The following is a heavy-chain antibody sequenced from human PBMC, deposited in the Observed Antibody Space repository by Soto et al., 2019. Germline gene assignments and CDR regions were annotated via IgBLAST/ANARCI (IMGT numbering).Heavy chain of an antibody. CDR1: GFTFSSYW. CDR2: INSDGSST. V-gene: IGHV3-74*01. CDR3: AAAAGTPDWFDP. Sequence: GGSLRLSCAASGFTFSSYWMHRVRQAPGKGLVWVSRINSDGSSTSYADSVKGRFTISRDNAKNTLYLQMNSLRAEDTAVYYCAAAAGTPDWFDPWGQGTLVTVSS. D-gene: IGHD6-13*01. J-gene: IGHJ5*02.